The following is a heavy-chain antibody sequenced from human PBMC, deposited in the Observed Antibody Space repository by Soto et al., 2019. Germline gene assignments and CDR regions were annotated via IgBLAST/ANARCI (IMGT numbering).Heavy chain of an antibody. Sequence: SETLALTCTVSGCSISIYFWKWIRQPPGKGLEWIGYIYYSGSTNYNPSLKSRVTISVDTSKNQFSLKLSSVTAADTAVYYCASSYYGDYVRFDPWGQGTLVTVSS. CDR2: IYYSGST. CDR1: GCSISIYF. J-gene: IGHJ5*02. CDR3: ASSYYGDYVRFDP. D-gene: IGHD4-17*01. V-gene: IGHV4-59*01.